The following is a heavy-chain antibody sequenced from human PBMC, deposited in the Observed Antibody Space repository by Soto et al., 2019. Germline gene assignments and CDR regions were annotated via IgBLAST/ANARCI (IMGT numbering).Heavy chain of an antibody. CDR2: INPSSGST. J-gene: IGHJ6*02. CDR1: GYSFTAYF. V-gene: IGHV1-46*01. D-gene: IGHD3-10*01. Sequence: QVELVQSGAEVKKPGASVKVSCQASGYSFTAYFMHWVRQAPGQGLEWVGRINPSSGSTSYAQKFQGRVTMTRDTSTSTVYMELSSLRSEDTAVFYCARGSGSFVYGMDVWGQGTTVTVS. CDR3: ARGSGSFVYGMDV.